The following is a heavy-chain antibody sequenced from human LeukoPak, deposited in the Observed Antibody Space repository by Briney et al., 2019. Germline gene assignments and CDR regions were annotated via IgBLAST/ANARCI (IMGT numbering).Heavy chain of an antibody. D-gene: IGHD3-9*01. CDR1: GDSITSSSYY. J-gene: IGHJ5*02. CDR2: IYYSGST. V-gene: IGHV4-39*01. Sequence: SETLSLTCTVSGDSITSSSYYWGWIRQPPGTGLEWIGSIYYSGSTYYTPSLKSRVIISVDTSKNQFSLKLSSVTAADTAVYYCATRPKFYDILTGYYNVWFDLWGQGTLVTVSS. CDR3: ATRPKFYDILTGYYNVWFDL.